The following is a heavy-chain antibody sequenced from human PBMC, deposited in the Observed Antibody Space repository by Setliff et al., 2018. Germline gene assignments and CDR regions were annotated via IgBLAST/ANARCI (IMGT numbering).Heavy chain of an antibody. CDR1: GGSVSSTSHY. CDR3: ARDNRARHYMDV. CDR2: VYYSGYT. D-gene: IGHD3-10*01. J-gene: IGHJ6*03. V-gene: IGHV4-39*07. Sequence: PSETLSLTCNVSGGSVSSTSHYWGWIRQPPGKGMEWIGSVYYSGYTYYNPSLQSRVTISADTSKNQFSLNLSSVTAADTAVYYCARDNRARHYMDVWGKGTTVTVSS.